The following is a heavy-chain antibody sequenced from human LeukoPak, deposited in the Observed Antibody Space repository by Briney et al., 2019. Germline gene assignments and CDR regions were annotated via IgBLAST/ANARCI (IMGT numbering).Heavy chain of an antibody. CDR3: TRDGVPPCGYDCPAFDY. V-gene: IGHV3-23*01. CDR2: IRGSGDYT. J-gene: IGHJ4*02. CDR1: GFTFSNYA. Sequence: GGSLRLSCAASGFTFSNYAMTWLRQAPGKGLEWVSSIRGSGDYTSYADSVKGRFTVSRDNSKNTLYLQMNSLRAEDTAVYYCTRDGVPPCGYDCPAFDYWGQGTLVTVSS. D-gene: IGHD2-21*02.